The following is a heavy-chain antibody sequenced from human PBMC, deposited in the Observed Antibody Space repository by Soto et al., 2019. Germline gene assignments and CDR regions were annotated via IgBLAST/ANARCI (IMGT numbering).Heavy chain of an antibody. Sequence: EVQLLESGGGLVQPGGSLRLSCAASGFTFTNYAMNWVRQAPGKGLEWGSRISGSGITTYYADSVQGRFTIARDNSRHHLYLEMNSLRAEDTAVYYCARDLFLQGYYGSGNYYALDYWGQGTLVPVSS. CDR3: ARDLFLQGYYGSGNYYALDY. J-gene: IGHJ4*02. CDR2: ISGSGITT. D-gene: IGHD3-10*01. CDR1: GFTFTNYA. V-gene: IGHV3-23*01.